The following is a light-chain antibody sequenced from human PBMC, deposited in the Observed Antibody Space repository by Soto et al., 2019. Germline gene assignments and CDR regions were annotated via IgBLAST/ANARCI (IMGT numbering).Light chain of an antibody. CDR1: QSVSSY. Sequence: EIVLTQSPATLSLSPGERATLSCRASQSVSSYLAWYQQKSGQAPRLLIYDASNRATGIPARFSGSGSGTDFTLTISSLEPEDFAVYYCQQRRNWPRTFGQGTKLEIK. V-gene: IGKV3-11*01. CDR3: QQRRNWPRT. CDR2: DAS. J-gene: IGKJ2*01.